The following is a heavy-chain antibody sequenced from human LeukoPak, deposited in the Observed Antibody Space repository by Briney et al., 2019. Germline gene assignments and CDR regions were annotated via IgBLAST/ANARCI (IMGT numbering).Heavy chain of an antibody. CDR3: ARRPRAGWFDP. V-gene: IGHV4-59*01. Sequence: SETLSLTCTVSGGSISSYYWSWIRQPPGKGLEWIGYIYYSGSTNYNPSLKSRVTISVDTSKKQFSLKLTPVTAADTAVYYCARRPRAGWFDPWGQGTLVTVSS. CDR1: GGSISSYY. CDR2: IYYSGST. J-gene: IGHJ5*02.